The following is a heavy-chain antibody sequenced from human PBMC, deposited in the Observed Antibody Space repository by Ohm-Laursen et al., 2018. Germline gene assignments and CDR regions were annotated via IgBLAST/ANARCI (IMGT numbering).Heavy chain of an antibody. CDR1: GFTVSSNY. D-gene: IGHD3-22*01. Sequence: SLRLSCAASGFTVSSNYMSWVRQAPGKGLEWVSVIYSGGSTYYADSVKGRFTISRDNDEDTLYLQMNSLRAEDTAIYYCARHDSSDSPSHYYYYTMDVWGQGTTVTVSS. V-gene: IGHV3-53*01. CDR3: ARHDSSDSPSHYYYYTMDV. J-gene: IGHJ6*02. CDR2: IYSGGST.